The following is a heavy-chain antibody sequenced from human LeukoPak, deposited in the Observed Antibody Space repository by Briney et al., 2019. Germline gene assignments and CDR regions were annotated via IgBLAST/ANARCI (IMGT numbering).Heavy chain of an antibody. CDR1: GGSFSGYY. J-gene: IGHJ5*02. V-gene: IGHV4-34*01. Sequence: SETLSLTCAVYGGSFSGYYWSWIRQPPGKGLEWIGEINHSGSTNYNPSLKSRVTISVDTSKNQFSLKLSSVTAADTAVYYCARTGPKKPRAQPNLFHPRGQGTLGPGSS. CDR2: INHSGST. D-gene: IGHD2-2*01. CDR3: ARTGPKKPRAQPNLFHP.